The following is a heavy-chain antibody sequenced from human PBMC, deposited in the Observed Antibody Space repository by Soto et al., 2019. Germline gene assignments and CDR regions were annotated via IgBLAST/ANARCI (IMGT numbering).Heavy chain of an antibody. J-gene: IGHJ4*02. CDR3: AIIRMLGIGGWGSYRQHDFDH. CDR1: GGSFSGYC. Sequence: PSETLSLTCAVYGGSFSGYCWNWVRQPPGHGLEWVGEMNHSGSTKYSPSLDSRVTISLDTSTNHFSLKLSSVTAADTAVYYCAIIRMLGIGGWGSYRQHDFDHWGQGTLVTVSS. V-gene: IGHV4-34*01. CDR2: MNHSGST. D-gene: IGHD3-16*02.